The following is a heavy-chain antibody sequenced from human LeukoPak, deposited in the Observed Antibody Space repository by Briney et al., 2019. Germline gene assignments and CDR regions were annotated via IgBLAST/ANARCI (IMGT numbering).Heavy chain of an antibody. V-gene: IGHV3-7*01. CDR2: IKQDGSEK. J-gene: IGHJ4*02. Sequence: GGSLRFSCAGSAFTVCNFWLSWVRQAPGKGLEWVANIKQDGSEKYYVDSVKGRFTISRDNAKNSLYLQMNSLRAEDTAVYYCARAEQLNYWGQGTLVTVSS. CDR3: ARAEQLNY. CDR1: AFTVCNFW. D-gene: IGHD6-6*01.